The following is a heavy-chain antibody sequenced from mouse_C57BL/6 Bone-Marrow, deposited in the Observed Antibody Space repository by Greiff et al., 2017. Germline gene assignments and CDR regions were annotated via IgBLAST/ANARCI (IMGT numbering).Heavy chain of an antibody. Sequence: VQLKHSGPELVKPGASVKISCKASGYTFTDYYMNWVKQSHGKSLEWIGDINPNNGGTSYNQKLKGKATLTVDKSSGTAYMELRSLTSEDSAVYYCARDYYGSSWYFDYWGQGTILTVSS. V-gene: IGHV1-26*01. CDR2: INPNNGGT. J-gene: IGHJ2*01. D-gene: IGHD1-1*01. CDR1: GYTFTDYY. CDR3: ARDYYGSSWYFDY.